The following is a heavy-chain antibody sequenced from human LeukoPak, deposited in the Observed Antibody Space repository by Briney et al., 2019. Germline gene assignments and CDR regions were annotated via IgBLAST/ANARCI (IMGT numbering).Heavy chain of an antibody. D-gene: IGHD5-12*01. J-gene: IGHJ4*02. CDR2: INHSGST. CDR1: GGSFSGYY. Sequence: SETLSLTCAVYGGSFSGYYWSWIRQPPGKGLEWIGEINHSGSTNYNPSLKSRVTISVDTSKNQFSLKLSSVTAADTAVYYCARDWGYGPYDFWGQGTLVTVSP. CDR3: ARDWGYGPYDF. V-gene: IGHV4-34*01.